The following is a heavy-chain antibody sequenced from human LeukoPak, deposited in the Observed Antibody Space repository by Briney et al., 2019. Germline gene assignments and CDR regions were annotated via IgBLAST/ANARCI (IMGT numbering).Heavy chain of an antibody. D-gene: IGHD6-13*01. CDR1: GYTFTSYD. CDR2: MNPNSGNT. CDR3: ARGASSSWGYYMDV. V-gene: IGHV1-8*01. Sequence: ASVKVSCKASGYTFTSYDINWVRQATGQGLEWMGWMNPNSGNTGYAQKFQGRVTMTRNTSISTAYMELSSLRPEDTAVYYCARGASSSWGYYMDVWGKGTTVTVSS. J-gene: IGHJ6*03.